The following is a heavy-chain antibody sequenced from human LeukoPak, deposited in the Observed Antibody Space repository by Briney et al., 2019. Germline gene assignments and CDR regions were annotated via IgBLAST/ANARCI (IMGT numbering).Heavy chain of an antibody. CDR2: IKSKIGGATA. CDR3: AADRAWFDP. Sequence: PGGSLRLSCAASGITFSTAWMSWFRQAPGKGLEWDGRIKSKIGGATADYAEPVKDKFHISRDDSKNTLYLQMNSLKTEYTAVYYCAADRAWFDPWGQGTLVSVSS. J-gene: IGHJ5*02. CDR1: GITFSTAW. D-gene: IGHD3-10*01. V-gene: IGHV3-15*01.